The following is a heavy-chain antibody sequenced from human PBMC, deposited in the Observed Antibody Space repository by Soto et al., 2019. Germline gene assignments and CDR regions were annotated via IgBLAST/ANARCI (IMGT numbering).Heavy chain of an antibody. J-gene: IGHJ4*02. Sequence: SVKVSCKASGGTFSSYAISWVRQAPGQGLEWMGGIIPIFGTANYAQKFQGRVTITADESTSTAYMELSSLRSEDTAVYYCARYGSGSYYPYTASFDYWGQGTLVTVSS. CDR3: ARYGSGSYYPYTASFDY. CDR1: GGTFSSYA. D-gene: IGHD3-10*01. CDR2: IIPIFGTA. V-gene: IGHV1-69*13.